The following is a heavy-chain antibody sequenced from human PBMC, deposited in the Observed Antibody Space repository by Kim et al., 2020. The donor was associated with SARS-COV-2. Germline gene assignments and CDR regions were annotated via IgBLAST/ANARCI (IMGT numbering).Heavy chain of an antibody. V-gene: IGHV3-21*01. Sequence: GGSLILSCAASGFTFSSYSMNWVRQAPGKGLEWVSSISSSSSYIYYADSVKGRFTISRDNAKNSLYLQMNSLRAEDTAVYYCARAGATTILDYWGQGTLVTVSS. J-gene: IGHJ4*02. D-gene: IGHD1-26*01. CDR2: ISSSSSYI. CDR1: GFTFSSYS. CDR3: ARAGATTILDY.